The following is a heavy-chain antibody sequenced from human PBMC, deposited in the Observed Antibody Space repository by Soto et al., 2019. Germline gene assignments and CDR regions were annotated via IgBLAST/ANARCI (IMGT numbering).Heavy chain of an antibody. CDR1: GGSISSSSYY. V-gene: IGHV4-39*01. CDR3: ARTGSGSYLGYYYYGMDV. Sequence: SETLSLTCTVSGGSISSSSYYWGWIRQPPGKGLEGIGSIYYSGSTYYNPSLKSRGTISVDTSKNQFSLKLSSVTAADTAVYYCARTGSGSYLGYYYYGMDVWGQGTTVTVSS. D-gene: IGHD3-10*01. J-gene: IGHJ6*02. CDR2: IYYSGST.